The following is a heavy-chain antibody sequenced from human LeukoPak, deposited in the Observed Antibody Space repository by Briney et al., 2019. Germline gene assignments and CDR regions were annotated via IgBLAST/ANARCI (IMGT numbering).Heavy chain of an antibody. D-gene: IGHD6-13*01. Sequence: PSETLSLTCAVYGGSFSGYYWSWIRQPPGKGLEWIGEINHSGSTNYNPSLKSRVTISVDTSKNQFSLKLSSVTAADTAVYYCARVKQQLVPHFDYWGQGTLVTVSS. CDR1: GGSFSGYY. CDR3: ARVKQQLVPHFDY. J-gene: IGHJ4*02. CDR2: INHSGST. V-gene: IGHV4-34*01.